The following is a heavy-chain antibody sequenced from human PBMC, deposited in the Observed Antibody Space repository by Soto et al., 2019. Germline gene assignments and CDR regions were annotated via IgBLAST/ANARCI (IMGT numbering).Heavy chain of an antibody. CDR2: IYHSGTT. J-gene: IGHJ5*02. CDR1: GGSISSDDW. V-gene: IGHV4-4*02. CDR3: ARSDCYGVCRGKWLDP. D-gene: IGHD2-21*02. Sequence: PSETLSLTCAVSGGSISSDDWWTWVRQTPGKGLEWIGEIYHSGTTNYNPSLMSRVTIAVDKAKSQFSLRLDSVTAADTAVYYCARSDCYGVCRGKWLDPWGQEILVTVSS.